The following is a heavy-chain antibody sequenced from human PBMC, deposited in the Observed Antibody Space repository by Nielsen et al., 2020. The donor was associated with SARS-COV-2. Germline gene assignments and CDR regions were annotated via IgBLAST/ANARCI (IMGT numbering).Heavy chain of an antibody. Sequence: SETLSLTCTVSGGSISSYYWSWIRQPPGKGLEWIGYIYYSGSTNYNPSLKSRVTISVDTSKNQFSLKLSSVTAADTAVYYCARGRGLLPYWGQGTLVTVSS. J-gene: IGHJ4*02. D-gene: IGHD3-22*01. CDR3: ARGRGLLPY. V-gene: IGHV4-59*12. CDR1: GGSISSYY. CDR2: IYYSGST.